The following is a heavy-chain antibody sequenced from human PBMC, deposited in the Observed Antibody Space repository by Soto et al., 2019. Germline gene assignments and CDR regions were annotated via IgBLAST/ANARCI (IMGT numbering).Heavy chain of an antibody. CDR1: GFTFSSYA. J-gene: IGHJ6*02. CDR3: VSSTSSHYYYYGMDV. CDR2: ISSNGGST. D-gene: IGHD2-2*01. V-gene: IGHV3-64D*06. Sequence: PGGSLRLSCSASGFTFSSYAMHWVRQAPGKGLEYVSAISSNGGSTYYADSVKGRFTISRDNSKNTLYLQMSSLRAEDTAVYYCVSSTSSHYYYYGMDVWGQGTTVTVSS.